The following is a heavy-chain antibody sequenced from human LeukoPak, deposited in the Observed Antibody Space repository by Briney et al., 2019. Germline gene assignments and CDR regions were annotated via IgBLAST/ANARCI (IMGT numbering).Heavy chain of an antibody. CDR1: GGTFSNYA. Sequence: ASVKVSCKASGGTFSNYAISWVRQAPGQGLEWMGIINPRDGRTTYAQRFQGRVTVTTDMSTSTVYMELSSLTSEDTAAYYCAREIGVVRGDFWSGYFDYWGQGSLVTVSS. CDR2: INPRDGRT. D-gene: IGHD3-3*01. CDR3: AREIGVVRGDFWSGYFDY. J-gene: IGHJ4*02. V-gene: IGHV1-46*01.